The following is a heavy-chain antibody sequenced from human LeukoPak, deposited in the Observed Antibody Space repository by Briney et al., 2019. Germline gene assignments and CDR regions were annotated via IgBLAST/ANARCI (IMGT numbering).Heavy chain of an antibody. CDR1: GYTFTSYD. V-gene: IGHV1-8*01. J-gene: IGHJ3*02. CDR2: MNPNSGNT. D-gene: IGHD2-15*01. Sequence: ASVKVSCKASGYTFTSYDTNWVRQATGQGLEWMGWMNPNSGNTGYAQKFQGRVTMTRNTSISTAYMELSSLRSEDTAVYYCSTGGCSGGSCYDHDAFDIWGQGTMVTVSS. CDR3: STGGCSGGSCYDHDAFDI.